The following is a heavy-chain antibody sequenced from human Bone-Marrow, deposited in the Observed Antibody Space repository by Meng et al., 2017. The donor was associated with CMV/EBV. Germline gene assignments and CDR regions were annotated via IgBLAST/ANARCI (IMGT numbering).Heavy chain of an antibody. V-gene: IGHV3-9*01. Sequence: GGSLRLSCAASGFTFDDYAMHWVRQGPGKGLEWVAGISWNSGSIAYRDSVKGRFTISRDNAKNSLYLQMNSLRDEDTALYYCTRVGLAMDVCGQGTTVTVSS. CDR2: ISWNSGSI. J-gene: IGHJ6*02. CDR3: TRVGLAMDV. CDR1: GFTFDDYA.